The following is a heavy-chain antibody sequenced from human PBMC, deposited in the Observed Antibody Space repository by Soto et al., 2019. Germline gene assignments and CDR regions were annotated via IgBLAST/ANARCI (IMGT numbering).Heavy chain of an antibody. CDR3: AHRRYNGWYDFDY. Sequence: QITLKESGPKLVKPTQPLTLTCTFSGFSLSTSGVGVGWIRQPPGKSLEWLALIYGDDDNRYSTSLKSRLTITKDTSKNQVVLTLTNMESVDTATYYCAHRRYNGWYDFDYWGQGTLVTVSS. CDR1: GFSLSTSGVG. J-gene: IGHJ4*02. CDR2: IYGDDDN. V-gene: IGHV2-5*02. D-gene: IGHD6-19*01.